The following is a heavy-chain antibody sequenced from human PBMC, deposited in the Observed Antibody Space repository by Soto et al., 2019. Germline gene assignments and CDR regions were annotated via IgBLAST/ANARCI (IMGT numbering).Heavy chain of an antibody. V-gene: IGHV4-59*01. D-gene: IGHD1-26*01. CDR2: MYYSGST. CDR3: ASTTSGYYFDY. J-gene: IGHJ4*02. Sequence: PSETLSLTCTVSGGSISSYYWSWIRQPPGKGLKWIGYMYYSGSTKYNPSLKSRVTISVDTSKKQFSLKLRSVTAADTAVYYCASTTSGYYFDYWGQGTLVTVS. CDR1: GGSISSYY.